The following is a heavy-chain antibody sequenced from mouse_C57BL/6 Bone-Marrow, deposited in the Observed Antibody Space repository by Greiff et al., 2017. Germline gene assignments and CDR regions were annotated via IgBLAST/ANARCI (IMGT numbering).Heavy chain of an antibody. D-gene: IGHD2-4*01. CDR2: INPYNGGT. J-gene: IGHJ3*01. CDR3: VYDYDVSWFAY. V-gene: IGHV1-19*01. Sequence: VQLQQSGPVLVKPGASVKMSCKASGYTFTDYYMNWVKQSHGKSLEWIGVINPYNGGTSSNQKFKGKATLTVDKSSSTAYMELNSLTSEDSAVYYCVYDYDVSWFAYWGQGTLVTVSA. CDR1: GYTFTDYY.